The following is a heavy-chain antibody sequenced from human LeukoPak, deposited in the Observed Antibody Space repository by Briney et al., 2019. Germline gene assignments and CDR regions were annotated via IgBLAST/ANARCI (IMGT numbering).Heavy chain of an antibody. CDR2: IYGSGTI. J-gene: IGHJ4*02. D-gene: IGHD4-17*01. CDR3: ARGTLYGEYVFDY. Sequence: ASETLSLTCTVSGGSISRSYWSWMRQPAGKGPEWIGRIYGSGTITYNPSLESRVTMSVDTSKNQFSLKLRSVTAADTAVYYCARGTLYGEYVFDYWGQGTLVTVSS. V-gene: IGHV4-4*07. CDR1: GGSISRSY.